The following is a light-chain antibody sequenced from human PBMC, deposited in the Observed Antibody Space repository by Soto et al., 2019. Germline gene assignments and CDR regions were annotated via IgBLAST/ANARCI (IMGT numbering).Light chain of an antibody. J-gene: IGKJ4*02. CDR2: WAS. Sequence: DFVVTQSPDSLPVSLGERATINCKSSQSVLYSSDNKNYLAWYQQKPGQPPKLLIYWASTRESGVPDRFSGSGSGTDFTLTSNSLQAEDVAVYYCQQYYSTPLTFGGGTKVEIK. CDR3: QQYYSTPLT. CDR1: QSVLYSSDNKNY. V-gene: IGKV4-1*01.